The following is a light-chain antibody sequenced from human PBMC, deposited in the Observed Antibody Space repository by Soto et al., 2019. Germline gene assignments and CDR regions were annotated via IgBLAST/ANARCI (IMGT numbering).Light chain of an antibody. CDR1: QDISNY. CDR3: QQYDNLPRVT. V-gene: IGKV1-33*01. CDR2: DAS. Sequence: IQMTQSPSSLSASVGDRATITCQASQDISNYLNWYQQKPGKAPKLLIYDASNLETGVPSRFSGSGSGTDFTFTISSLQPEDIATYYCQQYDNLPRVTFGPGTKVDTK. J-gene: IGKJ3*01.